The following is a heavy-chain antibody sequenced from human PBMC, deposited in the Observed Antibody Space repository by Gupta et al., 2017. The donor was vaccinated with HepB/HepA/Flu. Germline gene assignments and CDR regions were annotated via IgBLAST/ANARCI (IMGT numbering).Heavy chain of an antibody. CDR2: SPSDERRGLDWFKFKLSDERRT. Sequence: QVQLVASGGDMVQPGRPLRLSCAPSGFSFIAYGLHWVRPAPGRGLEWLGFSPSDERRGLDWFKFKLSDERRTYYADSVKGRFTISRDNSKSTLYLQMNSLRADDTAVYYCATDGPHHDIESWGQGTLVTVS. V-gene: IGHV3-30*02. D-gene: IGHD1-1*01. J-gene: IGHJ4*02. CDR1: GFSFIAYG. CDR3: ATDGPHHDIES.